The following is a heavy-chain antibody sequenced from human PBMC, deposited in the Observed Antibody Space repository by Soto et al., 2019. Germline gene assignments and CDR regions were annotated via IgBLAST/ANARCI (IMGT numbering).Heavy chain of an antibody. CDR3: AKGGSAAGTDYYYGMDV. D-gene: IGHD6-13*01. Sequence: PGGSLRLSCAASGFTFAGYAMGWVRQAPGKGLEWVSAISGSDGSTYYADSVKGRVTISRDNSRNTMYLQMNSLRAEDTAVYYCAKGGSAAGTDYYYGMDVWGQGTTVTVSS. CDR1: GFTFAGYA. V-gene: IGHV3-23*01. J-gene: IGHJ6*02. CDR2: ISGSDGST.